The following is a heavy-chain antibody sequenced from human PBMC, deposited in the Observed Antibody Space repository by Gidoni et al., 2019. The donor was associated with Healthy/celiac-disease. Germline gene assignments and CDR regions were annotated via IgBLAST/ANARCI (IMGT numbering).Heavy chain of an antibody. J-gene: IGHJ5*02. CDR3: AREGDSSGYLNWFDP. CDR1: GGSISSSNW. V-gene: IGHV4-4*02. D-gene: IGHD3-22*01. CDR2: IYHSGST. Sequence: QVQPQESGPGLVKPSGTLSLTCAVSGGSISSSNWWSWVRQPPGKGLEWIGEIYHSGSTNYNPSLKSRVTISVDKSKNQFSLKLSSVTAADTAVYYCAREGDSSGYLNWFDPWGQGTLVTVSS.